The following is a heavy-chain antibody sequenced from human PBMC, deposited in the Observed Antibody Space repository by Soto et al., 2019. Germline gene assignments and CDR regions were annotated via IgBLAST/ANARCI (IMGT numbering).Heavy chain of an antibody. CDR1: GYIFVTYW. Sequence: PGESLKISCQGSGYIFVTYWIGWVRQMPGKGLEWMGIIYPRDSDIRYSPSFQGQVTISADKSINTAYLQWTSLEASDSAMYYCARSDYEGNYFNYWGQGTLVTVSS. V-gene: IGHV5-51*01. D-gene: IGHD5-12*01. CDR2: IYPRDSDI. CDR3: ARSDYEGNYFNY. J-gene: IGHJ4*02.